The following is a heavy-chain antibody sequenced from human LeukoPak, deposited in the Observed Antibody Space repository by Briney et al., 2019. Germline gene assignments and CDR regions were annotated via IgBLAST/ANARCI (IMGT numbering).Heavy chain of an antibody. CDR1: GFTFNTYI. CDR3: VRDKDGYNF. D-gene: IGHD5-24*01. CDR2: IDTDGKTT. J-gene: IGHJ4*02. Sequence: GGSLRLSCAASGFTFNTYIMHWVRQAPGKGLVWVSRIDTDGKTTTYADSVKGRFTISRDNAKNMPYLQMNSLRVEDTAVYYCVRDKDGYNFWGQGTLVSVSS. V-gene: IGHV3-74*01.